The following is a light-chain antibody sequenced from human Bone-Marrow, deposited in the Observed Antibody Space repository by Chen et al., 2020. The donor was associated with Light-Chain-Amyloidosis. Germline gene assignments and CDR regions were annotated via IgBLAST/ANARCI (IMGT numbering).Light chain of an antibody. V-gene: IGLV3-25*03. J-gene: IGLJ2*01. CDR2: RDT. CDR3: QSADSSGTYEVI. Sequence: SYELTQPPSVSVSPGHTARITCPGDALPTKYAYWYQHKPGQAPVLVIHRDTERPSGISERFSGSSSGTTATLTISGVQAEDEADYHCQSADSSGTYEVIFGGGTKLTVL. CDR1: ALPTKY.